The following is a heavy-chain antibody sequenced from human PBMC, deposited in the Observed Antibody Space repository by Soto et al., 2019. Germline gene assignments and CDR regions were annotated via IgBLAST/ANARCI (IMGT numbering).Heavy chain of an antibody. CDR2: IYYSGST. Sequence: QVQLQESGPGLVKPSETLSLTCTVSGGSISSYYWSWIRQPPGKGLEWIGYIYYSGSTNYNPSLTSRVTISVDTSKNQCSLKLSSVTAADTAVYYCARHVVLLWFGEPVVWFDPWGQGTLVTVSS. J-gene: IGHJ5*02. CDR3: ARHVVLLWFGEPVVWFDP. V-gene: IGHV4-59*08. CDR1: GGSISSYY. D-gene: IGHD3-10*01.